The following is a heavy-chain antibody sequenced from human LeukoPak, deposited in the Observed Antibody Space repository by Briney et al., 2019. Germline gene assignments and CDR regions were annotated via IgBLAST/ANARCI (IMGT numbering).Heavy chain of an antibody. CDR2: ISYDGSNK. V-gene: IGHV3-30*18. J-gene: IGHJ4*02. CDR3: AKDGVYYYDSSGYYYPDY. CDR1: GFTFSSYG. Sequence: GGSLRLSCAASGFTFSSYGMHWVRQAPGKGLEWVAVISYDGSNKYYADSVKGRFTISRDNSKNTLYLQMNSLRAEDTAVYYCAKDGVYYYDSSGYYYPDYWGQGTLVTVSS. D-gene: IGHD3-22*01.